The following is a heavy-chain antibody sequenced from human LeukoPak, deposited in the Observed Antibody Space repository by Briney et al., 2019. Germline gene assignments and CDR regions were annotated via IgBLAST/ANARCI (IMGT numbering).Heavy chain of an antibody. D-gene: IGHD2-21*01. V-gene: IGHV3-23*01. Sequence: GGSLRLSCAVSGITLSNYGMSWVRQALGKGLEWVAGISGSGGSTNYADSVKGRFTITRDNPTNTLFLQMNSLRAEDTAVYFCAKRGVVIRVILVGFHREAYYFDSWGQGALVTVSS. CDR1: GITLSNYG. CDR3: AKRGVVIRVILVGFHREAYYFDS. J-gene: IGHJ4*02. CDR2: ISGSGGST.